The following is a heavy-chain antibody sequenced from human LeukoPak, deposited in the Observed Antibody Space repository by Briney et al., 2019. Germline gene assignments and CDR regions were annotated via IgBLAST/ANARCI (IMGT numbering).Heavy chain of an antibody. Sequence: SEPLSLTCDVSVDSITQTNYWTRARQRPGKGLAWIGEVNLQDGTHYNPSPLRQVAISVDTSANHVSLQMTSVTAADTAVYCCAREGGPYRPLDYSGQGTLVTVSS. CDR2: VNLQDGT. J-gene: IGHJ4*02. CDR3: AREGGPYRPLDY. CDR1: VDSITQTNY. V-gene: IGHV4-4*01. D-gene: IGHD3-16*02.